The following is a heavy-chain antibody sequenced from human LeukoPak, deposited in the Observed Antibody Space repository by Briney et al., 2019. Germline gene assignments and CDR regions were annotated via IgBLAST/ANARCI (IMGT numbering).Heavy chain of an antibody. CDR1: GFTFYTYG. J-gene: IGHJ4*02. CDR3: ARGAQLTDY. Sequence: GGSLRLSCAASGFTFYTYGMHWVRQAPGKGLEYVSGIGPDGGTTYYAKSVKGRFTISRDNSKSMVYLQMGSLTADDMAVYYCARGAQLTDYWGQGTLVTVSS. V-gene: IGHV3-64*01. CDR2: IGPDGGTT. D-gene: IGHD6-13*01.